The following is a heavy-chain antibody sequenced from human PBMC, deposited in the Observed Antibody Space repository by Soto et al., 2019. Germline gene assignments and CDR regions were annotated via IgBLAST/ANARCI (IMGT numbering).Heavy chain of an antibody. CDR1: GFTFSSYA. Sequence: GGSLRLSCAASGFTFSSYAMSWVRQAPGKGLEWVSAISGSGGSTYYADSVKGRFTISRDNSKNTLYLQMNSLRAEDTAVYYCASSKASGYSSGWYYYYYGMDVWGQGTTVTVSS. CDR2: ISGSGGST. V-gene: IGHV3-23*01. J-gene: IGHJ6*02. D-gene: IGHD6-19*01. CDR3: ASSKASGYSSGWYYYYYGMDV.